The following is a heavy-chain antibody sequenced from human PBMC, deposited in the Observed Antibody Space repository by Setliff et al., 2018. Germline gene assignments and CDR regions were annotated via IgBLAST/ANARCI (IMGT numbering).Heavy chain of an antibody. CDR1: GFNLHVYT. CDR3: ARGSLSGTTYPSDY. Sequence: LRLSCVASGFNLHVYTMEWVRQAPGKGLDWVSSISSNSNYIYTADSLKGRLTVSRDNAKNSLYLQLDSLTADDTAVYYCARGSLSGTTYPSDYWGQGTLVTVS. CDR2: ISSNSNYI. J-gene: IGHJ4*02. D-gene: IGHD1-7*01. V-gene: IGHV3-21*01.